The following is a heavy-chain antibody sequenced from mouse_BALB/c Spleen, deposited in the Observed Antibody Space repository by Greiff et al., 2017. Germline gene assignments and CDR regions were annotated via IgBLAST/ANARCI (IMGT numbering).Heavy chain of an antibody. V-gene: IGHV1-5*01. CDR3: TSAYYRYYFDY. CDR1: GYTFTSYW. D-gene: IGHD2-14*01. J-gene: IGHJ2*01. CDR2: IYPGNSDT. Sequence: VQLQQSGAELMKPGASVKMSCKASGYTFTSYWMHWVKQRPGQGLEWIGAIYPGNSDTSYNQKFKGKAKLTAVTSTSTAYMELSSLTNEDSAVYYCTSAYYRYYFDYWGQGTTLTVSS.